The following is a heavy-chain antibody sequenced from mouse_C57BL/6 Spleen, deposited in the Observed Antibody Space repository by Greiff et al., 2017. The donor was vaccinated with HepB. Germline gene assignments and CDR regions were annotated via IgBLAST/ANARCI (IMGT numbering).Heavy chain of an antibody. CDR3: ARGVTVPATGFAV. J-gene: IGHJ1*03. CDR2: IDPANGNT. CDR1: GFNIKNTY. V-gene: IGHV14-3*01. Sequence: EVKLVESVAELVRPGASVKLSCTASGFNIKNTYMHWVKQRPEQGLEWIGRIDPANGNTKYAPKFQGKATITADTSSNTAYLQLSSLTSEDTAIYYCARGVTVPATGFAVWGTGTTVTVSS. D-gene: IGHD1-1*01.